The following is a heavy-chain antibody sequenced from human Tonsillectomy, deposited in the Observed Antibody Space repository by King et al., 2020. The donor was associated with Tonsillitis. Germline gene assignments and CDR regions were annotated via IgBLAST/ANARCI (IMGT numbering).Heavy chain of an antibody. Sequence: VQLVESGGGLVQPGRSLRLSCAASGFTFDDFAMHWVRQAPGKGLEWVSGISWNSGKIDYTDSVKGRFTISRDNAKNSLYLQMNSLRAEDTALYYCAKGAPRDIVVLPVVIEDYYGMDVWGQGTTVTVSS. D-gene: IGHD2-2*02. J-gene: IGHJ6*02. CDR2: ISWNSGKI. V-gene: IGHV3-9*01. CDR1: GFTFDDFA. CDR3: AKGAPRDIVVLPVVIEDYYGMDV.